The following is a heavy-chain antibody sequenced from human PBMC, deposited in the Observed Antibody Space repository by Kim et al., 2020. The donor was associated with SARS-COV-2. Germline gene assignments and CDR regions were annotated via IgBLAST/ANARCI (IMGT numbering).Heavy chain of an antibody. V-gene: IGHV1-69*13. CDR2: IIPIFSTV. CDR1: GGTFSNYA. Sequence: SVKVSCKASGGTFSNYALSWVRQAPGQGLEWMGGIIPIFSTVKYAQKLQGRVTITADESTSTVYMELSSLRSEDTAVYYCARPSSLYGMDVWGQGTTVT. CDR3: ARPSSLYGMDV. D-gene: IGHD2-2*01. J-gene: IGHJ6*02.